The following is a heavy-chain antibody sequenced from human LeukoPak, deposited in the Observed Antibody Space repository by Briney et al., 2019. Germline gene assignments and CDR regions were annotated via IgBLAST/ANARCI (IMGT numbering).Heavy chain of an antibody. D-gene: IGHD2-15*01. CDR1: GFTFSTYS. CDR2: IRGGGENT. CDR3: AKISWDGRGTFY. V-gene: IGHV3-23*01. Sequence: GGSLRLSCAASGFTFSTYSMSWVRQAPGKGLEWVSAIRGGGENTYYADSVKGRFTISRDNFKDTLSLQMNSLRAEDTAVYYCAKISWDGRGTFYWGQGTLVTVSS. J-gene: IGHJ4*02.